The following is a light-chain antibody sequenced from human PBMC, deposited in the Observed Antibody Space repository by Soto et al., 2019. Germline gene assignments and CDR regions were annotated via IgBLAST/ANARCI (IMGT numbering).Light chain of an antibody. V-gene: IGKV1-39*01. Sequence: IQMTQSPSSLSASVGDRVTITCRASQGIRNDLGWYQQKPGKAPKLLIYSTSNLQSGVPSGFSGSGSGTNYSLTISNLQPEDFATYYCQQSFSVPPTFGQGTRLEIK. CDR1: QGIRND. J-gene: IGKJ5*01. CDR2: STS. CDR3: QQSFSVPPT.